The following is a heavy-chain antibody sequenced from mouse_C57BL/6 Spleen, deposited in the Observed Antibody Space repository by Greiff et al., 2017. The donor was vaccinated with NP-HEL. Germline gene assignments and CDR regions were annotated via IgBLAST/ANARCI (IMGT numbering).Heavy chain of an antibody. CDR3: ARNDGFPHYYFDY. J-gene: IGHJ2*01. CDR1: GFTFSDYG. CDR2: ISSGSSTI. D-gene: IGHD2-3*01. Sequence: EVQLVESGGGLVKPGGSLKLSCAASGFTFSDYGMHWVRQAPEKGLEWVAYISSGSSTIYYADTVKGRFTISRYNAKNTLFLQMTSLRSEDTAMYYCARNDGFPHYYFDYWGQGTTLTVSS. V-gene: IGHV5-17*01.